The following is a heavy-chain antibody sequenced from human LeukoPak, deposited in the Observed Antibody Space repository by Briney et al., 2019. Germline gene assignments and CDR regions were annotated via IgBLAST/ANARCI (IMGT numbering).Heavy chain of an antibody. J-gene: IGHJ4*02. D-gene: IGHD1-26*01. CDR2: IYHSGST. V-gene: IGHV4-4*02. CDR3: ARVSSGATTVDY. CDR1: GVSISSSNW. Sequence: SETLSLTCAVSGVSISSSNWWSWVRQPPGKGLEWIGEIYHSGSTNYNPSLKSRVTISVDKSKNQFSLKLSSVTAADTAVYYCARVSSGATTVDYWGQGTLVTVSS.